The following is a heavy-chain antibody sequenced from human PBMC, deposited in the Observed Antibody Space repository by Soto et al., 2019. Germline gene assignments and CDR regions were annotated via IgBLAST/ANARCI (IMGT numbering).Heavy chain of an antibody. D-gene: IGHD1-26*01. J-gene: IGHJ3*02. CDR1: GFTFSNYA. V-gene: IGHV3-74*01. CDR2: INTDGNST. CDR3: ARGWELDAFDI. Sequence: GGSLRLSCEVSGFTFSNYAMSWVRQAPGKGLEWVSSINTDGNSTCYADSVKGRFTISRDNAKNTLYLQMNSLRAEDTAVYYCARGWELDAFDIWGQGTMVTVSS.